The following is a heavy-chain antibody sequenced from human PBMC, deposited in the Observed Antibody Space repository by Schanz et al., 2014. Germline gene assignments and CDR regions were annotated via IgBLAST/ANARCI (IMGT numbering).Heavy chain of an antibody. D-gene: IGHD6-19*01. CDR1: GFTVSSNY. V-gene: IGHV3-53*01. CDR3: ARGSQWLVMGMTNYFDY. Sequence: EVQLVESGGGLIQPGGSLRLSCAASGFTVSSNYMSWVRQAPGKGLEWVAVIYSGGSTFYTDSVKGRFTISRDNSKNTLYLQMNSLIAEDTAVYYCARGSQWLVMGMTNYFDYWGQGSLVTVSS. J-gene: IGHJ4*02. CDR2: IYSGGST.